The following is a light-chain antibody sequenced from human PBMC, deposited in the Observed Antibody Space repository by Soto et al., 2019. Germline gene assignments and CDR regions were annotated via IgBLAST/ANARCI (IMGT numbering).Light chain of an antibody. CDR2: GAS. J-gene: IGKJ4*01. CDR1: QSVTSSY. V-gene: IGKV3-20*01. Sequence: EIVLTQSPGTLSLSPGERATLSCRASQSVTSSYLAWYQHKPGQAHRLLIYGASIRATGIPDRFNGSRSGTDLSLTISRLEPEDFAVYYCQQYGSSPITFGVGTKVEIK. CDR3: QQYGSSPIT.